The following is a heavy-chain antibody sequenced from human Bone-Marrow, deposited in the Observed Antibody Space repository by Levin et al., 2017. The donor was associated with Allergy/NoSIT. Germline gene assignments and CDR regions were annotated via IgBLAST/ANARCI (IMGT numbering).Heavy chain of an antibody. Sequence: SETLSLTCAVYGGSFSGYYWSWIRQPPGKGLEWIGEINHSGSTNYNPSLKSRVTISVDTSKNQFSLKLSSVTAADTAVYYCARGRAFVVVPAAIRDTNYKWFDPWGQGTLVTVSS. CDR2: INHSGST. V-gene: IGHV4-34*01. J-gene: IGHJ5*02. D-gene: IGHD2-2*01. CDR1: GGSFSGYY. CDR3: ARGRAFVVVPAAIRDTNYKWFDP.